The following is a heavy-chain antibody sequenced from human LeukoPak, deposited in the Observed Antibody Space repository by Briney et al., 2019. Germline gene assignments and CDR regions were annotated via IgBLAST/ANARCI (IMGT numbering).Heavy chain of an antibody. CDR2: ISPGDSDT. Sequence: LGESLKISCKGSGYSFTNYWIAWVRQMPGKGLEWMGIISPGDSDTKYSPSFQGQVTISADKSIRAAYLQWSSLKASDTAMYYCARQARDCSRGVCSFDPWGQGTLVTVSS. CDR1: GYSFTNYW. D-gene: IGHD2-15*01. CDR3: ARQARDCSRGVCSFDP. J-gene: IGHJ5*02. V-gene: IGHV5-51*01.